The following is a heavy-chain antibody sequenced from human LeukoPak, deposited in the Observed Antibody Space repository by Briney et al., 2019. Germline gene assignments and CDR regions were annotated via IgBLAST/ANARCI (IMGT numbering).Heavy chain of an antibody. Sequence: SVKVSCKASGGTFSSYAISWVRQAPGQGLEWMGRIIPILGIANYAQKFQGRVTITADKSTSTAYMELSSLRSEDTAVYYCARGAVAGHFDYWGQGTLVTVSS. D-gene: IGHD6-19*01. CDR3: ARGAVAGHFDY. V-gene: IGHV1-69*04. CDR2: IIPILGIA. J-gene: IGHJ4*02. CDR1: GGTFSSYA.